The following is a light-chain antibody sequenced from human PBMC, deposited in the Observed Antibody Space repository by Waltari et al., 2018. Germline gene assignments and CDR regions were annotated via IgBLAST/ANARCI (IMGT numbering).Light chain of an antibody. CDR1: QSVLYSSNNKNY. Sequence: DIVLTQSPDSLAVSLGGRATINCKASQSVLYSSNNKNYLAWYQQKPGQPPKLLICWASNRESGVPDRFSGSGSGTDFTLTISSLQAEDVAVYYCQQYYSTPPTFGQGTKVEIK. CDR3: QQYYSTPPT. CDR2: WAS. J-gene: IGKJ1*01. V-gene: IGKV4-1*01.